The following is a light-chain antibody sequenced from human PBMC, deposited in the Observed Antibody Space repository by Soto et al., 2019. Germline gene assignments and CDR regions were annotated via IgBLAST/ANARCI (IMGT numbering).Light chain of an antibody. CDR2: GAS. CDR3: QHYVTSPLT. J-gene: IGKJ4*01. CDR1: QYINTR. V-gene: IGKV3-20*01. Sequence: EIVLTQSPATLSSFPGDRVTLSCRASQYINTRLAWYQQKPGQATRLLIYGASNRVTAIPDRFSGSGSGTDVTLTISRLEPEDFAVYYCQHYVTSPLTFGGGTKVDIK.